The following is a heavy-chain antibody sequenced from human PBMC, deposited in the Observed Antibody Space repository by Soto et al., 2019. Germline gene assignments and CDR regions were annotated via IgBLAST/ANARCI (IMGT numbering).Heavy chain of an antibody. CDR3: TRLISAAQDY. CDR2: IRDRAFSYAT. CDR1: GFVFKDSS. D-gene: IGHD3-10*01. V-gene: IGHV3-73*01. Sequence: EVLLVESGGGLVQPGGSLKLSCAASGFVFKDSSIHWVRQASGKGLEWVGRIRDRAFSYATVYAASVKGRFTISRDDSTNTAYLQMNSLKTEDTAIYYCTRLISAAQDYWGQGTLVTVSS. J-gene: IGHJ4*02.